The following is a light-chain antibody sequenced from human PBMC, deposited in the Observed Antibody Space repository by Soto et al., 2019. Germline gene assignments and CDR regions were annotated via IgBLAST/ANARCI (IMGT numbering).Light chain of an antibody. CDR3: QQYYSTPQT. V-gene: IGKV4-1*01. Sequence: DIVMTQSPDSLAVSLGERATINCKSSQSVLYRSDNKNYLSWYQQKPGQPPKLLIYWASTRESGVPDRFSGSGSGTDFTLTISRLQAEDVAVYYCQQYYSTPQTFGQGAKVETK. CDR2: WAS. J-gene: IGKJ1*01. CDR1: QSVLYRSDNKNY.